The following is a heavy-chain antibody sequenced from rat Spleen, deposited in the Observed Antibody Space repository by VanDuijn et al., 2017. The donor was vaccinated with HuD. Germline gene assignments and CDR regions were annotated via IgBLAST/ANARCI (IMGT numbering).Heavy chain of an antibody. Sequence: EVQLVESGGGLVQPGRSMKLSCAASGLSFSNYDMAWVRQAPTKGLEWVASISYDGTATYYRDSVKGRFTVSRDNAKSTLYLQMDSLRSEDTATYYCARHRNGLMDAWGQGASVTVSS. CDR2: ISYDGTAT. V-gene: IGHV5-25*01. J-gene: IGHJ4*01. CDR1: GLSFSNYD. CDR3: ARHRNGLMDA.